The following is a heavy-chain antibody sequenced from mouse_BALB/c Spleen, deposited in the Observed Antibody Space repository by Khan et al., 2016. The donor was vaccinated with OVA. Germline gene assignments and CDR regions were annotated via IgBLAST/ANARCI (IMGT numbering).Heavy chain of an antibody. CDR3: ASELGRYYAMDY. V-gene: IGHV3-2*02. Sequence: EVQLQESGPGLVKPSQSLSLTCTVTGYSITRDYAWNWIRQFPGNKLEWMVYITNSGSTNYNPFLKSRISSNRDTSKNQFFLQLNSVTTDDTATYYCASELGRYYAMDYWGQGTSVTVSS. CDR2: ITNSGST. CDR1: GYSITRDYA. D-gene: IGHD3-1*01. J-gene: IGHJ4*01.